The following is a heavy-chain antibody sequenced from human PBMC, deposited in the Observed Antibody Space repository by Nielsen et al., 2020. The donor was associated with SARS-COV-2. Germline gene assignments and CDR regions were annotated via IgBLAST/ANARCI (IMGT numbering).Heavy chain of an antibody. D-gene: IGHD4/OR15-4a*01. CDR3: ARDRTMAPPGYYGMDV. CDR1: GGSISSYY. CDR2: IYYSGST. V-gene: IGHV4-59*12. J-gene: IGHJ6*02. Sequence: GSLRLSCTASGGSISSYYWSWIRQPPGKGLEWIGYIYYSGSTYYNPSLKSRVTISVDTSKNQFSLKLSSVTAADTAVYCCARDRTMAPPGYYGMDVWGQGTTVTVSS.